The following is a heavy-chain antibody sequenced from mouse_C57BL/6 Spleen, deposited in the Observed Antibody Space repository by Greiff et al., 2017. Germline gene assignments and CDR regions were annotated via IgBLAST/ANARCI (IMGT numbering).Heavy chain of an antibody. CDR1: GYTFTDHS. V-gene: IGHV1-78*01. J-gene: IGHJ2*01. CDR3: ARAFYYGSSDPDY. Sequence: VQLQQSDAELVKPGASVKISCKVSGYTFTDHSIHWMKQRPEQGLEWIGYIYPRDGSTKYNEKFQGQATLTADKSSSTAYMQLNILTSEYSAVYICARAFYYGSSDPDYWGQGTTLTVSS. CDR2: IYPRDGST. D-gene: IGHD1-1*01.